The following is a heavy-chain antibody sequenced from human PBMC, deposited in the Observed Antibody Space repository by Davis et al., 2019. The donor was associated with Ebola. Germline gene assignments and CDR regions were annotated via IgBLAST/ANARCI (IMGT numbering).Heavy chain of an antibody. D-gene: IGHD2-2*02. CDR1: GGSFSGYY. CDR3: ARGYSNWFDP. Sequence: MPGGSLRLSCAVYGGSFSGYYWSWIRQPPGKGLEWIGYIYYSGSTNYNPSLKSRVTISVDTSKNQFSLKLSSVTAADTAVYYCARGYSNWFDPWGQGTLVTVSS. J-gene: IGHJ5*02. V-gene: IGHV4-59*01. CDR2: IYYSGST.